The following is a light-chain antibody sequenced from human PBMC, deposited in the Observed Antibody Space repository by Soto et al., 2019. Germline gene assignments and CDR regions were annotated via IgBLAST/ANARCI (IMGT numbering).Light chain of an antibody. CDR1: QGISNH. CDR3: QQLNSYPRT. CDR2: VAS. J-gene: IGKJ1*01. V-gene: IGKV1-9*01. Sequence: DMPLTQSPSFLSASVGDRVTITCRASQGISNHLAWYQQKPGKAPKLLIYVASTLQSGVPSRFSGSGSGTEFILTISSLQPEDFATYYCQQLNSYPRTFGQGTKVEIK.